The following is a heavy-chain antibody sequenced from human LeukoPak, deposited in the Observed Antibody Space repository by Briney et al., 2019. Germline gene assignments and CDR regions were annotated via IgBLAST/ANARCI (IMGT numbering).Heavy chain of an antibody. V-gene: IGHV1-46*01. CDR1: VYTFTSYY. CDR2: INPSAVST. D-gene: IGHD1-14*01. Sequence: GASVNVSCKPSVYTFTSYYMHWVRQAPGHGLEWMGIINPSAVSTSYEQKFHGRVTMTRDTSTSTVYMELSSLRSEDTAVYFCARDRMDVGRWYLDYWGQGTLVTVSS. J-gene: IGHJ4*02. CDR3: ARDRMDVGRWYLDY.